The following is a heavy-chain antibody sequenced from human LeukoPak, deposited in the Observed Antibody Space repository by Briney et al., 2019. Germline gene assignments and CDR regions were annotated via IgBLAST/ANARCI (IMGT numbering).Heavy chain of an antibody. Sequence: PGGSLRLSCVASGFTFRSYWMSWVRQAPGKGLQWVADINQDGSEKYYLDSMKGRFTISRDNSKNTLYLQMNTLRAEDTAVYYCANDYRSGSFHDFWGQGTLVTVSS. J-gene: IGHJ4*02. V-gene: IGHV3-7*05. CDR3: ANDYRSGSFHDF. CDR2: INQDGSEK. CDR1: GFTFRSYW. D-gene: IGHD3-10*01.